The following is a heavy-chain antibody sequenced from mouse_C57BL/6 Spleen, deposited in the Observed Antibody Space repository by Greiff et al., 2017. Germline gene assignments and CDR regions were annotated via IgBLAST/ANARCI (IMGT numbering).Heavy chain of an antibody. CDR2: ISSGSSTI. Sequence: EVMLVESGGGLVKPGGSLKLSCAASGFTFSDYGMHWVRQAPEKGLEWVAYISSGSSTIYYADTVKGRFTISRDNAKNTLFLQMTSLRSEDTAMYYCARGGYYDYDNAMDYWGQGTSVTVSS. CDR3: ARGGYYDYDNAMDY. J-gene: IGHJ4*01. D-gene: IGHD2-4*01. V-gene: IGHV5-17*01. CDR1: GFTFSDYG.